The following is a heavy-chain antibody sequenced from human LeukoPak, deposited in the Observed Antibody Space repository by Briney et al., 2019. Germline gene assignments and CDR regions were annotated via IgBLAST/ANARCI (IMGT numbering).Heavy chain of an antibody. J-gene: IGHJ4*02. V-gene: IGHV3-30*03. Sequence: GGSLRLSCAASGFTFSSYGMHWVRQAPGKGLEWVAVISYDGSNKYYADSVKGRFTISGDNSKNTLYLQMNSLRAEDTAVYYCAGTISFDYWGQGTLVTVSS. CDR3: AGTISFDY. CDR2: ISYDGSNK. CDR1: GFTFSSYG. D-gene: IGHD1-26*01.